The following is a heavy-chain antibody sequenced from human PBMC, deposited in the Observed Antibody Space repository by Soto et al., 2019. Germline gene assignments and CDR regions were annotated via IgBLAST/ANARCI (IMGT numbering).Heavy chain of an antibody. J-gene: IGHJ6*02. V-gene: IGHV3-33*01. CDR1: GFTFSSYG. D-gene: IGHD6-19*01. CDR3: ARDPIAVGGMDV. Sequence: GGSLRLSCAASGFTFSSYGMHWVRQAPGKGLEWVAVIWYDGSNKYYADSVKGRFTISRDNSKNTLYLQMNSLRAEDTAVYYCARDPIAVGGMDVWGRGTTVTVSS. CDR2: IWYDGSNK.